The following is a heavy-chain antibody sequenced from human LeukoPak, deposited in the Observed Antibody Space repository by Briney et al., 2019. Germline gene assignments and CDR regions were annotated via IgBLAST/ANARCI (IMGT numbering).Heavy chain of an antibody. CDR3: ARLPTVTFFDY. Sequence: SETLSLTCTVSGGSISSSSYYWGWIRQPPGKGLEWIGSIYYSGTTYYNPSLKSRVTISVDTSKNQFSLKLSSVTAADTAVYYCARLPTVTFFDYWGQGTLVTVSS. CDR2: IYYSGTT. CDR1: GGSISSSSYY. V-gene: IGHV4-39*01. J-gene: IGHJ4*02. D-gene: IGHD4-17*01.